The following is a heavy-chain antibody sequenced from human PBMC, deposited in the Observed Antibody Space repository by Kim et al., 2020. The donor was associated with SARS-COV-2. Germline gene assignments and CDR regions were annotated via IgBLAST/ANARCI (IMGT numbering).Heavy chain of an antibody. D-gene: IGHD6-19*01. CDR1: GGSISSSNW. CDR2: IYHSGST. J-gene: IGHJ4*02. Sequence: SETLSLTCAVSGGSISSSNWWSWVRQPPGKGLEWIGEIYHSGSTNYNPSLKSRVTISVDKSKNQFSLKLSSVTAADTAVYYCASRIAVAGTRFDYWGQGTLVTVSS. V-gene: IGHV4-4*02. CDR3: ASRIAVAGTRFDY.